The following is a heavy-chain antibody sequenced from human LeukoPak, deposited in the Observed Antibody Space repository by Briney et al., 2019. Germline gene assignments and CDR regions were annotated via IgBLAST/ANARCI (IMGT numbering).Heavy chain of an antibody. D-gene: IGHD6-13*01. J-gene: IGHJ2*01. V-gene: IGHV1-46*01. Sequence: ASVKVSCKASGYTFTSYDINWVRQATGQGLEWMGIINPSGGSTSYAQKFQGRVTISVDTSKNQFSLKLSSVTAADTAVYYCARVGSWSYFDLWGRGTLVTVSS. CDR3: ARVGSWSYFDL. CDR1: GYTFTSYD. CDR2: INPSGGST.